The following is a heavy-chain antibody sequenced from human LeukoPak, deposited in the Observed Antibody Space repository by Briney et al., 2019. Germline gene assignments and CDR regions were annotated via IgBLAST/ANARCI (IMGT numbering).Heavy chain of an antibody. CDR1: GFTFSSYW. CDR3: ARDKIPSAGTPRGFDP. D-gene: IGHD6-13*01. J-gene: IGHJ5*02. V-gene: IGHV3-7*01. CDR2: INQAGSEK. Sequence: GGSLRLSCAASGFTFSSYWMSWVRQAPGKGLEWVANINQAGSEKYYVDSVKGRFTISRDNAKSSLYLQMNSLRAEDTAVYYCARDKIPSAGTPRGFDPWGQGTLVTVSS.